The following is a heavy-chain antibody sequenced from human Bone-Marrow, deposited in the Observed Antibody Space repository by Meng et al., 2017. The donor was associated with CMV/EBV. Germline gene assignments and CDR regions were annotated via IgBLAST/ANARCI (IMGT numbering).Heavy chain of an antibody. CDR2: ISAYNGNT. Sequence: ASVKVSCKASGYTFTSYGISWVRQAPGQGLEWMGWISAYNGNTNYAQKLQGRVTMTTDTSTSTAYMELRSLRSDDTAVYYCARGRHPFGELFYFDYWGQGTLVTVSS. V-gene: IGHV1-18*01. D-gene: IGHD3-10*01. J-gene: IGHJ4*02. CDR1: GYTFTSYG. CDR3: ARGRHPFGELFYFDY.